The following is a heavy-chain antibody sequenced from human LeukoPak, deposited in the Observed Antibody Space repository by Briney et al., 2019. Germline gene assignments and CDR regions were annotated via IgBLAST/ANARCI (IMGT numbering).Heavy chain of an antibody. CDR1: GYTFTAYY. J-gene: IGHJ4*02. CDR2: INPNSGDT. CDR3: ARDDGAAAGTDFDY. V-gene: IGHV1-2*02. D-gene: IGHD6-13*01. Sequence: ASVKVSCKASGYTFTAYYIHWVRQAPGQGLEWMGWINPNSGDTNSAQKFQGRVTVTWDTSISTAYMDLSRLRSDDTAVYYCARDDGAAAGTDFDYWGQGTLVTVSS.